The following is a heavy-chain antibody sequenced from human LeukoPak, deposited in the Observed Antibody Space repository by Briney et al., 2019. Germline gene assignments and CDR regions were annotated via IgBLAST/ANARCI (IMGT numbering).Heavy chain of an antibody. CDR1: GGSISSSSYY. CDR2: IYYSGST. D-gene: IGHD6-6*01. J-gene: IGHJ4*02. Sequence: PSETLSLTCTVSGGSISSSSYYWGWIRQPPGKGLEWIGSIYYSGSTYYNPSLKSRVTISVDTSKNQFSLKLSSVTAADTAVYYCARETPKGAARGNFDYWGQGTLVTVSS. V-gene: IGHV4-39*02. CDR3: ARETPKGAARGNFDY.